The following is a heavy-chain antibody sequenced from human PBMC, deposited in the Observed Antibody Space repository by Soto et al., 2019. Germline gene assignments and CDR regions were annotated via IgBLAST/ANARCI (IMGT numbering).Heavy chain of an antibody. CDR3: ARENSYGYQLDY. V-gene: IGHV3-13*01. CDR1: GFTFSSYD. J-gene: IGHJ4*02. D-gene: IGHD5-18*01. CDR2: IGTAGDT. Sequence: GGSLRLSCAYSGFTFSSYDMHWVRQATGKGLEWVPAIGTAGDTYYPGSVNGRFTISRENAKNSLYLQMNSLIAEDTAVYYCARENSYGYQLDYWGQGTLVTVSS.